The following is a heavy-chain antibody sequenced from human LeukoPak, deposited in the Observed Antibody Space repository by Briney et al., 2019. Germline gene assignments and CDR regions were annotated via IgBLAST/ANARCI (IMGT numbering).Heavy chain of an antibody. Sequence: GGSLRLSCAASGFTFSSYSMNWVRQAPGKGLEWVSSISSSSSYIYYADSVRGRFTISRDNAKNSLYLQMNSLRAEDTAVYYCAREFADCSGGSCYSAYWGQGTLVTVSS. J-gene: IGHJ4*02. CDR3: AREFADCSGGSCYSAY. CDR1: GFTFSSYS. CDR2: ISSSSSYI. D-gene: IGHD2-15*01. V-gene: IGHV3-21*01.